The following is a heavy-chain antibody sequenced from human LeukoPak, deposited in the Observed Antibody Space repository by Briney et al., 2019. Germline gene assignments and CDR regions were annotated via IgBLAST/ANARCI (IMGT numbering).Heavy chain of an antibody. J-gene: IGHJ3*02. CDR2: ISFDGSNK. V-gene: IGHV3-30-3*01. D-gene: IGHD3-3*01. CDR3: AKVRVVDAFDI. Sequence: PGGSLRLSCAASGFTFSSYAMHWVRQASGKGLEWVSVISFDGSNKYYADSVKGRFTISRDNSKNTLYLQMNSLRAEDTAVYYCAKVRVVDAFDIWGQGTMVTVSS. CDR1: GFTFSSYA.